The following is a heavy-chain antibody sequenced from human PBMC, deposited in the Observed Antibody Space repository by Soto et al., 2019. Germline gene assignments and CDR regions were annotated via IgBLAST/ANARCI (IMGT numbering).Heavy chain of an antibody. CDR2: IDAGNGNT. V-gene: IGHV1-3*01. CDR3: AIVRSPYGSAIDY. CDR1: GHTSTNYA. Sequence: GASVKVSCKASGHTSTNYAVDWGRQAPGQRLEWMGRIDAGNGNTKYSQKFQGRVTITTDTSASTAYMELSSLRSEDTAVYYCAIVRSPYGSAIDYWG. J-gene: IGHJ4*01. D-gene: IGHD3-10*01.